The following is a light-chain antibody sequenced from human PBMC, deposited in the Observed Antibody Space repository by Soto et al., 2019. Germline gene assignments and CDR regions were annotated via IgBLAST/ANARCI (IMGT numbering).Light chain of an antibody. CDR2: DAS. J-gene: IGKJ1*01. CDR3: QQSSGTPWT. Sequence: DIQMTQSPSSLSASVGDRVTITCRASQTISSYLNWYQQKPGKAPKLLMYDASSLQSGVQSRFSGSGSGTDFTLTISSLQAEDFATYYCQQSSGTPWTFGQGTRVEVK. V-gene: IGKV1-39*01. CDR1: QTISSY.